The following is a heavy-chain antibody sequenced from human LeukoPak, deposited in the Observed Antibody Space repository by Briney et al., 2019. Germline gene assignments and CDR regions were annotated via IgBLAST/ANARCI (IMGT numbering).Heavy chain of an antibody. D-gene: IGHD2-2*02. J-gene: IGHJ4*02. CDR1: GFTFSSYG. CDR2: IRYDGSNK. Sequence: GGSLRLSCAASGFTFSSYGMHWVRQAPGKGLEWVAFIRYDGSNKYHADSVKGRFTISRDNSKNTLYLQMNSLRAEDTAVYYCARDGAGVVPAAIRFDYWGQGTLVTVSS. CDR3: ARDGAGVVPAAIRFDY. V-gene: IGHV3-30*02.